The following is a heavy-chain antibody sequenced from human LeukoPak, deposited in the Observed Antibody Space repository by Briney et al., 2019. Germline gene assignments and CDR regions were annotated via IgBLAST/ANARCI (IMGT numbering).Heavy chain of an antibody. CDR1: RITFSSYG. V-gene: IGHV3-23*01. J-gene: IGHJ4*02. CDR3: ARLVRRLQRLKIGRDSDYATAYYFDS. CDR2: ISGSGGST. D-gene: IGHD5-12*01. Sequence: GGTLRLSCAASRITFSSYGMSWVRQAPGKGLEWVSAISGSGGSTYYADSVKGRFTISRDNSKNTLYLQMNSLRAEDTAVYYCARLVRRLQRLKIGRDSDYATAYYFDSWGQGTLVTVSS.